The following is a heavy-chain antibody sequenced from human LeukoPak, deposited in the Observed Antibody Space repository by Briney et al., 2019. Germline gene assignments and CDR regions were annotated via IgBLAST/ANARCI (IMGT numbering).Heavy chain of an antibody. CDR3: ARVAPVTFGGVLFDY. Sequence: ASVTVSCKASGYTSTSYYMHWVRQAPGQGLEWMGIVNPSGGSTSYAQKFQGRVTMTRDMSTSTVYMELSSLRSEDTAVYYCARVAPVTFGGVLFDYWGQGTLVTVSS. J-gene: IGHJ4*02. CDR1: GYTSTSYY. CDR2: VNPSGGST. D-gene: IGHD3-16*01. V-gene: IGHV1-46*01.